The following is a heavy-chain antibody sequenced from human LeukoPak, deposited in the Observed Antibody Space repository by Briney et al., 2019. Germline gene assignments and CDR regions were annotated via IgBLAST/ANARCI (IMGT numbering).Heavy chain of an antibody. Sequence: PSETLSLTCTVSGGSISSSSYYWGWIRQPPGKGLEWIGEIYHSGSTNYNPSLKSRVTISVDKSKNQFSLKLSSVTAADTAVYYCARVWGNTVGAFDIWGLGTMVTVSS. CDR3: ARVWGNTVGAFDI. D-gene: IGHD3-16*01. CDR1: GGSISSSSYY. V-gene: IGHV4-39*07. J-gene: IGHJ3*02. CDR2: IYHSGST.